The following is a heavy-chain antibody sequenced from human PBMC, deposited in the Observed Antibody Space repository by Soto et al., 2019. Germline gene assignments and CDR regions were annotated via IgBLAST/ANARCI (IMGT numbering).Heavy chain of an antibody. CDR3: ARTLGGSTFYVEDFDS. CDR2: IYPGDSDT. V-gene: IGHV5-51*01. D-gene: IGHD3-10*02. CDR1: GYKFIDYW. Sequence: PGDSLKISCKCSGYKFIDYWIGWVRQVPGKGLEWMGIIYPGDSDTRYSPSFQGQVTISADKSISTAYLQWSSLKASDTAMCYCARTLGGSTFYVEDFDSWGQGTMVTVSS. J-gene: IGHJ3*02.